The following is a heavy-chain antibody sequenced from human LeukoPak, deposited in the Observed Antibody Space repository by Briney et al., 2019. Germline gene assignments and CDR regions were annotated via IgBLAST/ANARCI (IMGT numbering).Heavy chain of an antibody. CDR2: VRYDGNDK. J-gene: IGHJ4*02. V-gene: IGHV3-30*02. D-gene: IGHD5-18*01. CDR1: GFTFSNYG. Sequence: PGGSLRLSCVASGFTFSNYGMHWVRQAPGKGLEWVAFVRYDGNDKNYADSVEGRFTISRDDSKNTLYLQMNSLRAEDTAFYFCARENGHIYGYAFLDQWGQGTLVTVSS. CDR3: ARENGHIYGYAFLDQ.